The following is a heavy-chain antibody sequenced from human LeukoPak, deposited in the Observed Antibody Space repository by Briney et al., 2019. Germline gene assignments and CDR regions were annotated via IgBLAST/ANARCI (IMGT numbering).Heavy chain of an antibody. D-gene: IGHD3-10*01. CDR2: IYTSGST. CDR3: ARSILRGVIAYGMDV. J-gene: IGHJ6*02. Sequence: SETLSLTCTVSGGSISSYYWSWIRQPAGKGLEWIGRIYTSGSTNYNPSLKSRVTMSVDTSKNQFSLKLRSVTAADTAVYYCARSILRGVIAYGMDVWGQGTTVTVSS. CDR1: GGSISSYY. V-gene: IGHV4-4*07.